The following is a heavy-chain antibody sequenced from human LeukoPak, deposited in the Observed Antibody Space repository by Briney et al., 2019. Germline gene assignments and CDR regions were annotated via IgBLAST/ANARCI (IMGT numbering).Heavy chain of an antibody. Sequence: GGSLRLSCAASGFTFSRYWMAWVRQAPGKGPEWVAHIQRDGSIVHYVDSVKGRFTLSRDNTKNSLYLQMNGLRAEDTAMYYCGKDEIYCMRPVCYDVYDIWGEGTMVSVSS. CDR2: IQRDGSIV. V-gene: IGHV3-7*01. CDR1: GFTFSRYW. CDR3: GKDEIYCMRPVCYDVYDI. J-gene: IGHJ3*02. D-gene: IGHD2-15*01.